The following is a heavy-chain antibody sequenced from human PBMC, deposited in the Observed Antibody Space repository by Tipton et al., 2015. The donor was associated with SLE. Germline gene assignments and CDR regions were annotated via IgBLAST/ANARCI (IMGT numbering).Heavy chain of an antibody. V-gene: IGHV1-69*01. CDR2: IIPIFGTA. Sequence: SCAASGFTFSSYGMHWVRQAPGKGLEWMGGIIPIFGTANYAQKFQGRVTITADESTSTAYMELSSLRSEDTAVDYCARSIISGWYAGDYFGQGPLLTVCS. CDR3: ARSIISGWYAGDY. D-gene: IGHD6-19*01. J-gene: IGHJ4*02. CDR1: GFTFSSYG.